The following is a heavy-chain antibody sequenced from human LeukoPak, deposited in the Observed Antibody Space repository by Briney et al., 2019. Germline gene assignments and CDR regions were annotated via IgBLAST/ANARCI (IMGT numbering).Heavy chain of an antibody. V-gene: IGHV3-23*01. CDR2: ISGSGGST. CDR3: TREGRYCSSTSCYVCLDF. Sequence: GGSLRLSCAASGFTFSSYAMSWVRQAPGKGLEWVSAISGSGGSTYYADSVKGRFTISRDNSKNTLYLQMNSLKTEDTAVYYCTREGRYCSSTSCYVCLDFWGQGTLVTVSS. CDR1: GFTFSSYA. D-gene: IGHD2-2*01. J-gene: IGHJ4*02.